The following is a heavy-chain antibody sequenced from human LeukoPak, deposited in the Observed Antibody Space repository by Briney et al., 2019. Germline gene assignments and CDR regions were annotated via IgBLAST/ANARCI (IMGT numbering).Heavy chain of an antibody. J-gene: IGHJ5*02. V-gene: IGHV4-59*08. CDR1: GGSISSYY. CDR3: AKGGSWFDP. CDR2: ISYSGST. D-gene: IGHD3-16*01. Sequence: SETLSLTCTVSGGSISSYYWTWIRQPPGKGLEWIGYISYSGSTNYNPSLMSRVTISVDTSKNQVSLKLSSVTAADTAVYYCAKGGSWFDPWGQGTLVTVSS.